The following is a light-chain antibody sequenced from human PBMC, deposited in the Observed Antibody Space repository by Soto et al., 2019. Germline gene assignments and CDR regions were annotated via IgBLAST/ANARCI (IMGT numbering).Light chain of an antibody. CDR1: ESISRDY. CDR2: GAS. Sequence: EFVLTQDPGTLSLSPGQRATLSCRASESISRDYLAWYQQRLGQAPRLLIYGASSGATGIPDRFSGGGSGTDFTLTISRLEPEDFAIYYFRQYGGVPYTFGQGTKVDIK. CDR3: RQYGGVPYT. V-gene: IGKV3-20*01. J-gene: IGKJ2*01.